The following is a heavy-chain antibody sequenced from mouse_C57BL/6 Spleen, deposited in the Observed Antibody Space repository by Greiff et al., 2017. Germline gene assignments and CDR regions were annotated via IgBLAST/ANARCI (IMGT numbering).Heavy chain of an antibody. CDR1: GFTFSSYA. V-gene: IGHV5-4*01. D-gene: IGHD2-4*01. J-gene: IGHJ3*01. CDR3: ARALYDYDTFAY. Sequence: EVHLVESGGGLVKPGGSLKLSCAASGFTFSSYAMSWVRQTPEKRLEWVATISDGGSYTYYPDNVKGRFTISRDNAKNNLYLQMSHLKSEDTAMYYCARALYDYDTFAYWGQGTLVTVSA. CDR2: ISDGGSYT.